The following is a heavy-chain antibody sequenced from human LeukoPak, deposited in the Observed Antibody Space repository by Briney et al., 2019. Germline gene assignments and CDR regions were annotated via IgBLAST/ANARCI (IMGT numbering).Heavy chain of an antibody. CDR2: ISSNGGST. CDR3: AKDSHWILFDD. D-gene: IGHD2-2*03. CDR1: GFTFSSYA. Sequence: PGGSLRLSCAASGFTFSSYAMHWVRQAPEKGLEYVSAISSNGGSTYYANSVKGRFTISRDNSKNTLYLQMNSLRDEDTAVYYCAKDSHWILFDDWGQGTLVTVSS. J-gene: IGHJ4*02. V-gene: IGHV3-64*01.